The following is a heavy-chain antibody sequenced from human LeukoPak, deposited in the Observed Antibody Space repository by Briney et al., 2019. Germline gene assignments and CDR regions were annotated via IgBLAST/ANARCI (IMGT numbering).Heavy chain of an antibody. CDR1: GFTFSSYA. V-gene: IGHV3-23*01. Sequence: GGSLRRSCAASGFTFSSYAMSWVRQAPGKGLEWVSAISGSGGNTYYADSVQGRFTISRDKSKNTLYLQMNSLRAEDTAVYYCAKDAPGNVVVPAALFDYWGQGTLVTVSS. CDR2: ISGSGGNT. CDR3: AKDAPGNVVVPAALFDY. J-gene: IGHJ4*02. D-gene: IGHD2-2*01.